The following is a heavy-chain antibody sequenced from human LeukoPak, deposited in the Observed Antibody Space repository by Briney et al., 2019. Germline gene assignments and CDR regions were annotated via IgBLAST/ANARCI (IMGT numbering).Heavy chain of an antibody. CDR2: VSGSGSSA. CDR3: ATDTPGEVSGTHSSDY. Sequence: PGGSLRFTWASSGCTISTYTRMWVRRAPGKGLEWVSTVSGSGSSAYYADSVKGRFTISRDNSKNTLYLQMNSLRAEDTAVYYCATDTPGEVSGTHSSDYWGQGSLVTVSS. V-gene: IGHV3-23*01. CDR1: GCTISTYT. D-gene: IGHD3-3*01. J-gene: IGHJ4*02.